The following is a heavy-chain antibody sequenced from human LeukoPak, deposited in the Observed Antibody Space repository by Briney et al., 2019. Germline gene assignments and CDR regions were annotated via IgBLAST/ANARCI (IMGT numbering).Heavy chain of an antibody. CDR2: IYPGDSDT. CDR1: GYRFTSYW. J-gene: IGHJ4*02. D-gene: IGHD3-10*01. V-gene: IGHV5-51*01. CDR3: ARHAITLFDY. Sequence: GESLKISCKGSGYRFTSYWIGWVRQMPGKSLEWMGIIYPGDSDTRYSPSFQGQVTISADKSISTAYLQWSSLKTSDTAMYYCARHAITLFDYWGQGTLVTVSS.